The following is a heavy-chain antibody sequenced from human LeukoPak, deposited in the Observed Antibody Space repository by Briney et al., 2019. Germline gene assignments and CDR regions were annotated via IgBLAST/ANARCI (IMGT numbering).Heavy chain of an antibody. CDR1: GFTFSRHD. D-gene: IGHD3-22*01. V-gene: IGHV3-23*01. CDR3: AKGVVGGRRDYYSYFDY. J-gene: IGHJ4*02. CDR2: ISDSGGGS. Sequence: GSLRLSCGASGFTFSRHDMNWVRQAPGKGLEWVAVISDSGGGSNYADSVKGRFTISRDNSKNTLYVQMDSLRVEDTAVYYCAKGVVGGRRDYYSYFDYWGQGTLVTVSS.